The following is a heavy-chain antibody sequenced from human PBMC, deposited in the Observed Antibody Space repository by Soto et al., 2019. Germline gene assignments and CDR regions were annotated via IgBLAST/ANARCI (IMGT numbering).Heavy chain of an antibody. CDR1: GFSFSDYW. CDR3: VRARIDN. CDR2: INADGSEK. J-gene: IGHJ4*02. Sequence: EVQLVESGGGLVQPGGSLRLSCATSGFSFSDYWMTWVRQAPGKGLEWVATINADGSEKYYADSLKGRFTISRDNTRNSLHLQVNSLRNDDTAVYYCVRARIDNWGQGTLVTVSS. V-gene: IGHV3-7*04.